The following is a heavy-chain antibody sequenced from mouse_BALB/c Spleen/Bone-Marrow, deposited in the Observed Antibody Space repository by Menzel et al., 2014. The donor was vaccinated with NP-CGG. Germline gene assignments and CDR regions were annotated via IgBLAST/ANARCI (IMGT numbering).Heavy chain of an antibody. CDR2: IYPGSGTI. V-gene: IGHV1S22*01. J-gene: IGHJ4*01. Sequence: GSELVRPGASVKLSCKASGYTFTSYWIHWVKQRPGQGLEWIGNIYPGSGTINYDERFKNKATLTVDTSSSIAYMQLSSLTSEDSAVYYCRCYDYTMDYWGQGTSVTVSS. CDR3: RCYDYTMDY. D-gene: IGHD1-1*01. CDR1: GYTFTSYW.